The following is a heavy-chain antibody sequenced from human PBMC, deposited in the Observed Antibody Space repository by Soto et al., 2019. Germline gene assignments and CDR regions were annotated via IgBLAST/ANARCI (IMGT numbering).Heavy chain of an antibody. CDR1: GFTFSSYA. J-gene: IGHJ5*02. CDR3: AGGGHVVPAAMSVWWFDP. Sequence: EVQLLESGGGLVQPGGSLRLSCAASGFTFSSYAMSWVRQAPGKGLEWVSAISGSGGSTYYADSVKGRFTIARDNSKNTLYLQQNSLRAEDTAVYYCAGGGHVVPAAMSVWWFDPWGQGPLVTVSS. D-gene: IGHD2-2*01. CDR2: ISGSGGST. V-gene: IGHV3-23*01.